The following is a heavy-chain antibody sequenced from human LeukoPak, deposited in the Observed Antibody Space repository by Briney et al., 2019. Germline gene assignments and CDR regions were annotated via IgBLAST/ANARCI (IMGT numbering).Heavy chain of an antibody. Sequence: GGFLRLSCAASGFTFDDYAMHWVRQAPGKGLEWVSGISWSSGSIGYADSVKGRFTISRDNAKNSLYLQMNSLRAEDTALYYCAKGMYSSGWYDYYYYGMDVWGQGTTVTVSS. CDR2: ISWSSGSI. D-gene: IGHD6-19*01. J-gene: IGHJ6*02. CDR3: AKGMYSSGWYDYYYYGMDV. CDR1: GFTFDDYA. V-gene: IGHV3-9*01.